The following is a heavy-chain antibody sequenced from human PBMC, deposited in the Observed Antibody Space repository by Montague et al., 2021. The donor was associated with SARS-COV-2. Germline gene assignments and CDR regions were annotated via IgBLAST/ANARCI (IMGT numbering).Heavy chain of an antibody. CDR1: GFTFSSYA. J-gene: IGHJ4*02. CDR2: ISYDGSNK. CDR3: ASTLVVPAIPIDY. Sequence: SLRLSCAASGFTFSSYAMHWVRQAPGKGLEWVAVISYDGSNKYYADSVKGRFTISRDNSKNTLYLQMNSLRAEDTAVYYCASTLVVPAIPIDYWGQGTLVTVSS. V-gene: IGHV3-30-3*01. D-gene: IGHD2-21*02.